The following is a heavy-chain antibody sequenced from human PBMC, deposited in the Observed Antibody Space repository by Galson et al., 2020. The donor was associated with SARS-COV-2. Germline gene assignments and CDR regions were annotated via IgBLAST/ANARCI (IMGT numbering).Heavy chain of an antibody. Sequence: SETLSLTCTVSGGSVSSGSYYWSWIRQPPGKGLEWTGYIYYSGSTNYNPSLKSRVTISVDTSKNQFSLKLSSVTAADTAVYYCASGRYSYGYKYYFDYWGQGTLVTVSS. J-gene: IGHJ4*02. V-gene: IGHV4-61*01. D-gene: IGHD5-18*01. CDR3: ASGRYSYGYKYYFDY. CDR2: IYYSGST. CDR1: GGSVSSGSYY.